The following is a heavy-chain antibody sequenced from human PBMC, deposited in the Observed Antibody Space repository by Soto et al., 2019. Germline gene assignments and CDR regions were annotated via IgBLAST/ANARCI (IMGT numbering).Heavy chain of an antibody. D-gene: IGHD2-15*01. CDR1: GFTFSDYG. J-gene: IGHJ4*03. CDR3: SIAKRSCIGGNCHGRDN. Sequence: QVHLVESGGGVVQPGRSLRLSCTVSGFTFSDYGMHWVRRAPDKGLEWVAVISYDGKNKYVTDSVKGRFSISRDNFSNTLTLQMNNLSPKDPAVYYCSIAKRSCIGGNCHGRDNWGHGTLVTVS. CDR2: ISYDGKNK. V-gene: IGHV3-30*19.